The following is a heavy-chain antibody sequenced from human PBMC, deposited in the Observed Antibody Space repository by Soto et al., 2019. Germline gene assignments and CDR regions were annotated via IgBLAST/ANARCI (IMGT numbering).Heavy chain of an antibody. CDR3: ARHRVYCSSTSCYREEYYFDY. D-gene: IGHD2-2*01. J-gene: IGHJ4*02. Sequence: SETLSLTCTVSGCSISSSSYYWGWIRQPPGKGLEWIGSIYYSESTYYNPSLKSRVTISVDTSKNQFSLKLSSVTAADTAVYYCARHRVYCSSTSCYREEYYFDYWGQGTLVTVSS. CDR1: GCSISSSSYY. CDR2: IYYSEST. V-gene: IGHV4-39*01.